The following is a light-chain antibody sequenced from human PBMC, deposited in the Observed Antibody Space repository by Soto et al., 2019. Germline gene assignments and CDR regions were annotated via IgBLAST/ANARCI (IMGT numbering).Light chain of an antibody. CDR3: QQYDTSRPLT. J-gene: IGKJ4*01. CDR2: GAS. V-gene: IGKV3-20*01. Sequence: EIVLTQSPGTLSLSPGDRATLSCRASQSVSSNYLAWYQQKPGQAPRLLLYGASSRATGIPDRFGGSGSGTAVSLSISSLEPEDVAAEYCQQYDTSRPLTFGGGTKVEIK. CDR1: QSVSSNY.